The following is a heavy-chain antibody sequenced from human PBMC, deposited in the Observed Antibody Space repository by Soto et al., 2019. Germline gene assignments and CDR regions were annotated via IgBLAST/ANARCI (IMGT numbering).Heavy chain of an antibody. CDR1: GGSITSANW. Sequence: QVQLQESGPGLVKPSGTLSLTCAVSGGSITSANWWTWVRQPPGGGLEWIGEISHSGITNYKASLKSRVTMSVDKTKNAVALKLTSVTAADTAVYYCARVLRGWFDPWGQGTPVTVSS. CDR2: ISHSGIT. V-gene: IGHV4-4*02. CDR3: ARVLRGWFDP. J-gene: IGHJ5*02.